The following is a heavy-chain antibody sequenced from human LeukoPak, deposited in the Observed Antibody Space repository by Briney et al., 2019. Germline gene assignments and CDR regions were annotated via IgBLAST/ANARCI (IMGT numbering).Heavy chain of an antibody. CDR2: IYYSGST. D-gene: IGHD1-14*01. CDR3: AKEGTVRWFDP. J-gene: IGHJ5*02. Sequence: SETLSLTCTVSGYSISSGYYWGWIRQPPGKGLEWIGSIYYSGSTYYNPSLKSRVTISVETSKNQFSLKLNSVTAADTAVYYCAKEGTVRWFDPWGQGTLVTVSS. CDR1: GYSISSGYY. V-gene: IGHV4-38-2*02.